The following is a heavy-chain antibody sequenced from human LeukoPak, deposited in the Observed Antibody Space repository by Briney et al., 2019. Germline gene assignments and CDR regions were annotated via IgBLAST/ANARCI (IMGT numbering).Heavy chain of an antibody. CDR2: ISPHKGNA. Sequence: ASVKVSCKASGYTFTHYGITWVRQAPGQGLEWMGWISPHKGNADYAPRFQGRVTLTTETSTTTAYMELRSLTSDDTAVYYCARGGVVVVVASIRGNWLDPWGQGTLVTVSS. V-gene: IGHV1-18*01. CDR1: GYTFTHYG. D-gene: IGHD2-21*02. J-gene: IGHJ5*02. CDR3: ARGGVVVVVASIRGNWLDP.